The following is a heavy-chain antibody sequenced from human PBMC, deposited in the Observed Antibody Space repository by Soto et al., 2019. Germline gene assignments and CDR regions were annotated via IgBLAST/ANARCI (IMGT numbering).Heavy chain of an antibody. J-gene: IGHJ4*02. Sequence: QVQLQESGPGLVKPSQTLSLTCTVSGDPITTNDNYWTWIRQPPGKGLEWIGYIYYTGTTSYNPSVRRRVTILLDTSRKQFSLRLTSVSAADTAVYYCARAGRDYSSSNWGKGTVVIVSS. D-gene: IGHD4-4*01. CDR2: IYYTGTT. CDR1: GDPITTNDNY. CDR3: ARAGRDYSSSN. V-gene: IGHV4-30-4*08.